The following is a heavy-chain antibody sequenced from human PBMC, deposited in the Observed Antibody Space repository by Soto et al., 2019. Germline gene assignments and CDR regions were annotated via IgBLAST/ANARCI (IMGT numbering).Heavy chain of an antibody. CDR3: ARGFGYYDAFDI. CDR1: GFTFSSYA. CDR2: ISYDGSNK. D-gene: IGHD4-17*01. J-gene: IGHJ3*02. V-gene: IGHV3-30-3*01. Sequence: GGSLRLSCAASGFTFSSYAMHWVRQAPGKGLEWVAVISYDGSNKYYADSVKGRFTISRDNSKNTLYLQMNSLRAEDTAVYYWARGFGYYDAFDIWGQGTMVTVSS.